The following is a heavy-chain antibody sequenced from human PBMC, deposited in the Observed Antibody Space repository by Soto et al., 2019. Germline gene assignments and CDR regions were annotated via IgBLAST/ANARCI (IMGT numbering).Heavy chain of an antibody. J-gene: IGHJ5*02. CDR2: SSAYNGNT. D-gene: IGHD1-26*01. CDR3: ATSWERRLDP. CDR1: GYTFNG. Sequence: QVQLVQSGAEVKKPGASVKVSCKASGYTFNGISWVRQAPGQGLECMGWSSAYNGNTNYAQKFQGRVTMTTDTSTSTAYMELRSLGSDDTDVYYCATSWERRLDPWGQGTLVTVSS. V-gene: IGHV1-18*01.